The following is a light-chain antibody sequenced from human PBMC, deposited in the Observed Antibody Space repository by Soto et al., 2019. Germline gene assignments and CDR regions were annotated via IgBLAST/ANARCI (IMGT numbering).Light chain of an antibody. CDR3: QQDYNLPRWT. Sequence: EIVLTQSPATLSSFPGDRVTLSCRASQYINTRLAWYQHRPGQAPRLLIYQTSLRAAGIPARFSASRSGTDFTLTISSLQPEDFAVYYCQQDYNLPRWTFGQGTKVDIK. CDR2: QTS. J-gene: IGKJ1*01. V-gene: IGKV3D-7*01. CDR1: QYINTR.